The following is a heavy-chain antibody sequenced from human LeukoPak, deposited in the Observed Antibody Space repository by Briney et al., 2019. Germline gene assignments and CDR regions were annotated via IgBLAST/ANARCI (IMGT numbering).Heavy chain of an antibody. CDR1: GYTFTGYH. Sequence: ASVKVSCTASGYTFTGYHLYWVRQAPGQGLEWLAWINPHTGGTMYAQKFQGRVTMTRDTSITTAYMDLKSLTSDDTAIYYCARRSSTHAFDIWGQGTMLTVSP. V-gene: IGHV1-2*02. CDR2: INPHTGGT. J-gene: IGHJ3*02. CDR3: ARRSSTHAFDI. D-gene: IGHD3-10*01.